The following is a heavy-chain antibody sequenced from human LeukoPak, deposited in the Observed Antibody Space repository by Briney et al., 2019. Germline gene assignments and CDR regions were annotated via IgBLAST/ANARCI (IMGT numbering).Heavy chain of an antibody. Sequence: GGSLRLSCAASGFTFSSYAMSWVRQAPGKGVEWVSAISGSGGSTYYADSVKGRFTISRDNSKNTLCLQMNSLRAEDTAVYYCAKDRPRDGSYLGLDYRGQGTLVTVSS. CDR1: GFTFSSYA. CDR2: ISGSGGST. D-gene: IGHD1-26*01. CDR3: AKDRPRDGSYLGLDY. V-gene: IGHV3-23*01. J-gene: IGHJ4*02.